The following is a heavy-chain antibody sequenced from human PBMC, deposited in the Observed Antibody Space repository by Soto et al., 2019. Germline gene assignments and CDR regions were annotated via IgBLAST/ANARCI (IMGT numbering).Heavy chain of an antibody. D-gene: IGHD6-19*01. CDR3: AKDFTSPRLVVFAFDI. V-gene: IGHV3-9*01. CDR1: GFTFDDYA. CDR2: ISWNSGSI. Sequence: GGSLRLSCAASGFTFDDYAMHWVRQAPGKGLEWVSGISWNSGSIGYADSVKGRFTISRDNAKNSLYLQMNSLRAEDTALYYCAKDFTSPRLVVFAFDIWGQGTMVTVSS. J-gene: IGHJ3*02.